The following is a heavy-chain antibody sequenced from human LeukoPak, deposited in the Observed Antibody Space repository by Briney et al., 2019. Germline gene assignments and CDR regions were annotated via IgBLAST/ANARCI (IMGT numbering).Heavy chain of an antibody. J-gene: IGHJ4*02. CDR3: AREDWSGSRHRLFDY. Sequence: ASVKVSCKASGYTFTSYYMHWVRQAPGQGLEWMGIINPSGGSTSYAQKFQGRVTMTRDTSTSTVYMELSSLRSEDTAVYYCAREDWSGSRHRLFDYWGQGTLVTVSS. V-gene: IGHV1-46*01. D-gene: IGHD3-10*01. CDR1: GYTFTSYY. CDR2: INPSGGST.